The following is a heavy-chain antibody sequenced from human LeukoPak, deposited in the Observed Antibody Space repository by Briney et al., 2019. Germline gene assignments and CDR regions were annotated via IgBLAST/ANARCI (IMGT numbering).Heavy chain of an antibody. V-gene: IGHV3-23*01. CDR3: ATLPGIAAAGSPDFDY. Sequence: PGGSLRLSCAASGFTFSNYAMSWVRQAPGKGLEWVSSINGRGGSTYYADSVKGRFTISRDNSKNTLYLQMNSLRAEDTAVYYCATLPGIAAAGSPDFDYWGQGTLVTVSS. CDR1: GFTFSNYA. D-gene: IGHD6-13*01. J-gene: IGHJ4*02. CDR2: INGRGGST.